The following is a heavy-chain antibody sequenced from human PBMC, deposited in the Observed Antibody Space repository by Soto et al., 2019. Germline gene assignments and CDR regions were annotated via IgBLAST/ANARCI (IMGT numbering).Heavy chain of an antibody. D-gene: IGHD5-18*01. CDR3: ARARPTRGYSYGLGNSSWYFDY. CDR1: GGSFSGYY. J-gene: IGHJ4*02. V-gene: IGHV4-34*01. Sequence: SETLSLTCADYGGSFSGYYWSWIRQPPGKGLEWIGEINHSGSTNYNPSLKSRVTISVDTSKNQFSLKLSSVTAADTAVYYCARARPTRGYSYGLGNSSWYFDYWGQGTLVTVSS. CDR2: INHSGST.